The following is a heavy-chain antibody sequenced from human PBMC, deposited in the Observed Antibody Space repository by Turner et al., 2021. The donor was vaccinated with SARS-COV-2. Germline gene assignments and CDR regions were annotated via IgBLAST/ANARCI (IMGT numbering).Heavy chain of an antibody. J-gene: IGHJ2*01. Sequence: QVQLVASGGGVVLPGRSLRLSFAASGFTFSSYVMHWVRQAPGKGREWLAVISYDGSNKYCADSVKGRFTISRDNSKNTLYLQMNSLRAEDTAVFYCARVTGDFDLWGRGTLVTVSS. CDR1: GFTFSSYV. CDR2: ISYDGSNK. V-gene: IGHV3-30-3*01. D-gene: IGHD3-10*01. CDR3: ARVTGDFDL.